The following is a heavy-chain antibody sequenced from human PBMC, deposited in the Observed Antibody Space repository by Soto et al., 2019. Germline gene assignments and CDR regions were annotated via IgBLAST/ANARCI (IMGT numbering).Heavy chain of an antibody. J-gene: IGHJ5*02. CDR3: ARSSGVSATNGFDA. CDR1: GGYIRSINW. CDR2: IYYSGST. D-gene: IGHD3-10*01. V-gene: IGHV4-4*02. Sequence: QVHLQESGPGLVTPSGTLSLTCGVSGGYIRSINWGSWVRKTPGKGLEWIGEIYYSGSTNYNPSLTSRVTMSIDKSKNQFFLNLTSVTAADTALYYCARSSGVSATNGFDAWGQGTLVTVSS.